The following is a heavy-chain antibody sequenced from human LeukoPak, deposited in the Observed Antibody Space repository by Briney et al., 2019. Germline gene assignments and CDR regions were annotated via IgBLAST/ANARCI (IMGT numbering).Heavy chain of an antibody. CDR1: GGTFSSYA. D-gene: IGHD2-21*02. CDR2: IIPIFGTA. V-gene: IGHV1-69*01. Sequence: GSSVKVSCKASGGTFSSYAISWVRQAPGQGLEWMGGIIPIFGTANYAQKFQGRVTITADESTSTAYMELSSLRSEDTAVYYCARETPPYCGGDCYHFDYWGQGTLVTVSS. J-gene: IGHJ4*02. CDR3: ARETPPYCGGDCYHFDY.